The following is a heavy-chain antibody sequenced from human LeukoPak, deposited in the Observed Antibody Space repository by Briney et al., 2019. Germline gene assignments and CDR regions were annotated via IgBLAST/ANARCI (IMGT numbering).Heavy chain of an antibody. CDR2: ISAYNGNT. D-gene: IGHD4-17*01. J-gene: IGHJ6*02. CDR1: GYTFTSYG. Sequence: ASVKVSCKASGYTFTSYGISWVRQAPGQGLEWMGWISAYNGNTNYALKLQGRVTMTTDTSTSTAYMELRSLRSDDTAVYYCARDQVDGDSLAYYYYGMDVWGQGTTVTVSS. CDR3: ARDQVDGDSLAYYYYGMDV. V-gene: IGHV1-18*01.